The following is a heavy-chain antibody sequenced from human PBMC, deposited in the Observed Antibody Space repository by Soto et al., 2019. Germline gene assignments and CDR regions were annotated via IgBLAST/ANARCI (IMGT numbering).Heavy chain of an antibody. CDR1: GGTFSSYA. Sequence: ASVKVSCKASGGTFSSYAISWVRQAPGQGLEWMGGIIPILGIANYAQKFQGRVTITADKSTSTAYMELSSLRSEDTAVYYCARGEGAAGTYYYDPADYWGQGTLVTVSS. CDR3: ARGEGAAGTYYYDPADY. CDR2: IIPILGIA. V-gene: IGHV1-69*10. D-gene: IGHD3-22*01. J-gene: IGHJ4*02.